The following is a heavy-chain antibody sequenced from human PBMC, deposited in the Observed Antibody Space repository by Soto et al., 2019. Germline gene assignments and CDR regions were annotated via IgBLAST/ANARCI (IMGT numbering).Heavy chain of an antibody. CDR3: ARSYYDILTGYSSPYGMDV. V-gene: IGHV5-51*01. J-gene: IGHJ6*02. D-gene: IGHD3-9*01. Sequence: PGESLKISCNGSGYSFTSYWIGWVRQMPGKGLEWMGIIYPGDSDTRYSPSFQGQVTISADKSISTAYLQWSSLKASDTAMYYCARSYYDILTGYSSPYGMDVWGQGTTVTVSS. CDR1: GYSFTSYW. CDR2: IYPGDSDT.